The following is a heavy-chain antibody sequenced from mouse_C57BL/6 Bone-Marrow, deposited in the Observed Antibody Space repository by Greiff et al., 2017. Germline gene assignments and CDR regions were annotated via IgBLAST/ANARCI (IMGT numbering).Heavy chain of an antibody. V-gene: IGHV1-85*01. Sequence: VQLQQSGPELVKPGASVKLSCKASGYTFTSYDINWVKQRPGQGLEWIGWIYPGDGSTKYNETFKGKATLTVDTSSSTAYMELHSLTSEDSAVYLCAREVGDYWGQGTTLTVSS. J-gene: IGHJ2*01. CDR3: AREVGDY. CDR1: GYTFTSYD. D-gene: IGHD1-3*01. CDR2: IYPGDGST.